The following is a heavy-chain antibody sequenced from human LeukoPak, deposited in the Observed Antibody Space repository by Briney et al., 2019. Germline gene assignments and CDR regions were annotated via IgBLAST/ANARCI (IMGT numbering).Heavy chain of an antibody. CDR1: GGSISSYY. J-gene: IGHJ3*02. CDR3: ARLASRRAFDI. V-gene: IGHV4-39*01. Sequence: SETLSLTCTVSGGSISSYYWGWIRQPPGKGLEWIGSIYYSGSTYYNPSLKSRVTISLDTSKNQFSLKLSSVTAADTAVYYCARLASRRAFDIWGQGTMVTVSS. CDR2: IYYSGST. D-gene: IGHD6-6*01.